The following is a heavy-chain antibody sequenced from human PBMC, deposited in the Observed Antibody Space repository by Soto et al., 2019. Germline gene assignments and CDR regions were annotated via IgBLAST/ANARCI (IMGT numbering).Heavy chain of an antibody. J-gene: IGHJ4*02. CDR2: ISAHNGNT. D-gene: IGHD1-1*01. V-gene: IGHV1-18*01. Sequence: QVHLVQSGAEVKKPGASVKVSCKGSGYNFTSYGITWVRQAPVQGLEWMGWISAHNGNTDYAQRLQGRVTVTRDTSTSTAYMELRSLRSDDTAVYYCARGRYGDYWGQGALVTVSS. CDR3: ARGRYGDY. CDR1: GYNFTSYG.